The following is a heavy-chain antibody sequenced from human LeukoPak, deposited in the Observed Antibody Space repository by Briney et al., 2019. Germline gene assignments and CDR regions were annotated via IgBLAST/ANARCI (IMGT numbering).Heavy chain of an antibody. D-gene: IGHD2-15*01. V-gene: IGHV3-23*01. J-gene: IGHJ5*02. Sequence: QPGGSLRLSCAASGFTFSSYAMSWVRQAPGKGLEWVSAISGSGGSTYYADSVKGRFTISRDNSKNTLYLQMDSLRAEDTAVYYCAKLLYVVVVSPINWFDPWGQGTLVTVSS. CDR2: ISGSGGST. CDR1: GFTFSSYA. CDR3: AKLLYVVVVSPINWFDP.